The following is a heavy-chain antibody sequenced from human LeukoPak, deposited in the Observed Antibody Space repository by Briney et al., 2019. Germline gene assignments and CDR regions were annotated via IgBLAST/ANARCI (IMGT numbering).Heavy chain of an antibody. CDR3: AKEERATTYYYYYMDV. D-gene: IGHD1-26*01. V-gene: IGHV3-30*04. J-gene: IGHJ6*03. CDR1: GFTFSSYA. Sequence: PGGSLRLSCAASGFTFSSYAMHWVRQAPGKGLEWVALISYDGSNKNYADSVKGRLTISRDISRNTLYLQMNSLRAEDTAVYYCAKEERATTYYYYYMDVWGKGTTVTISS. CDR2: ISYDGSNK.